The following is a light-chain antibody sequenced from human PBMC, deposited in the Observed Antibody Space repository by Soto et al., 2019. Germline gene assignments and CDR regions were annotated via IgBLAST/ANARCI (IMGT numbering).Light chain of an antibody. CDR1: QSVSSSY. J-gene: IGKJ5*01. V-gene: IGKV3-20*01. CDR2: GAS. Sequence: EIVLTQSPGTLSLSPGERATLSCRASQSVSSSYLAWYQHKPVQAPRLLIYGASSRATGIPDRFSGSGSGTDFTLTISRLEPEDCAVYYCQQYGSSPKITFGQGTRLEIK. CDR3: QQYGSSPKIT.